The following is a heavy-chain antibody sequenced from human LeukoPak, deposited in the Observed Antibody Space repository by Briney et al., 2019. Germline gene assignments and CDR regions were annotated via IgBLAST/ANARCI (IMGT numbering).Heavy chain of an antibody. CDR3: ARAVFAFDI. V-gene: IGHV4-61*01. CDR1: GASISIGSYY. J-gene: IGHJ3*02. D-gene: IGHD3-16*01. Sequence: PSETLSLTCTVSGASISIGSYYWSWIRQPPGKGLEWIGYFHYSRSTNYNPSLKRRVAISIDTSKNQFALKLSSVTAADTAVYYCARAVFAFDIWGQGTMVAVSP. CDR2: FHYSRST.